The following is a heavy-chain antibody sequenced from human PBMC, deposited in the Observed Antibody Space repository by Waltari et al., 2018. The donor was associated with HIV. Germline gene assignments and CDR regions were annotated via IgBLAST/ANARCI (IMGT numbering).Heavy chain of an antibody. CDR2: INKIGTT. CDR3: ARTYKRITLFEIIRELSWFDP. V-gene: IGHV4-34*01. J-gene: IGHJ5*02. D-gene: IGHD1-7*01. CDR1: GGSFDEYY. Sequence: QVQLQQWGAGLLKPSENLSLTCAIYGGSFDEYYWAWIRQTPEKGLVWLGDINKIGTTTYNPALKSRVTVSIDTSKNQFSLNLRSVTAADTAVYYCARTYKRITLFEIIRELSWFDPWGQGTLVTVSS.